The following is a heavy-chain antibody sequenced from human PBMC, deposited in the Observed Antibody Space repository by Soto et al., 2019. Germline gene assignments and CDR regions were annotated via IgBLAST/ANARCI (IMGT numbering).Heavy chain of an antibody. Sequence: SLRLSCAASGFTFDDYAMHWVRQAPGKGLEWVSGISWNSGSIGYADSVKGRFTISRDNAKNSLYLQMNSLRAEDTALYYCARVRYYYYGMDVWGQGTTVTVSS. V-gene: IGHV3-9*01. J-gene: IGHJ6*02. CDR3: ARVRYYYYGMDV. CDR1: GFTFDDYA. CDR2: ISWNSGSI.